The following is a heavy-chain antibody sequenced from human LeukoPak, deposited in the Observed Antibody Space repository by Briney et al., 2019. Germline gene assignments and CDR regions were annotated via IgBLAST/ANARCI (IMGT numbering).Heavy chain of an antibody. V-gene: IGHV5-51*01. D-gene: IGHD4-17*01. CDR1: GYSFTSYC. J-gene: IGHJ3*02. Sequence: GESLKISCKGSGYSFTSYCIGWVRQMPGKGLEWMGIRNPGDSDIRYSPSFQGQVTISADKSTSTAYLQWSSLKASDTAMYYCARQGTTVTHEGALDIWGQGTMVTVS. CDR2: RNPGDSDI. CDR3: ARQGTTVTHEGALDI.